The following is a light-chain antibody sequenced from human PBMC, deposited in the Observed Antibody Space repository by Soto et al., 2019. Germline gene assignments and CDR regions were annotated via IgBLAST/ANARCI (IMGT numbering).Light chain of an antibody. Sequence: PSTPCASVEHRVTITCRASQSISSYLNWYQQKPGKAPKLLIYAASSLQSGVPSRFSGSVSGTDFTLKISRVEAEDVELYYCTQALQTPWTFGQGTKVDIK. V-gene: IGKV1-39*01. CDR2: AAS. J-gene: IGKJ1*01. CDR1: QSISSY. CDR3: TQALQTPWT.